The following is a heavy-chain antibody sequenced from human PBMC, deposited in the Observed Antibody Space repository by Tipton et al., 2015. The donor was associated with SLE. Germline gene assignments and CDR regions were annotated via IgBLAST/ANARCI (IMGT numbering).Heavy chain of an antibody. CDR2: IRSKTSRYAT. CDR3: TRHLVDY. CDR1: GFTFSDAA. J-gene: IGHJ4*02. D-gene: IGHD1-26*01. Sequence: SLRLSCAASGFTFSDAAVHWVRQASGKGLEWVGRIRSKTSRYATEYAASVKGRFTISRDASKTTAYLQMNSLKTDDTAVYYCTRHLVDYWGQGTLVTVSS. V-gene: IGHV3-73*01.